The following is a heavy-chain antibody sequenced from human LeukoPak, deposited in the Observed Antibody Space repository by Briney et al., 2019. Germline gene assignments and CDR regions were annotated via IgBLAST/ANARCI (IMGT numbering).Heavy chain of an antibody. CDR2: ISSNGGST. Sequence: PGGSLRLSCSASGFTFSSYAMHWVRQAPGKGLEYVSAISSNGGSTYYADSVKGRFTISRDNAWNSLYLQMNSLRAEDTAVYYCARKENILTGYYDHWGQGTLVTVSS. V-gene: IGHV3-64*04. J-gene: IGHJ5*02. CDR1: GFTFSSYA. CDR3: ARKENILTGYYDH. D-gene: IGHD3-9*01.